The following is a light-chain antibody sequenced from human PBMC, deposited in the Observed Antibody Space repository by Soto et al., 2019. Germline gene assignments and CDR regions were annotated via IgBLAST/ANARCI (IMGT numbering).Light chain of an antibody. CDR3: ASYTTTHTRV. J-gene: IGLJ1*01. CDR1: SSDVGGYDF. Sequence: QSVLTQPASVSGSPGQSITISCTGSSSDVGGYDFVSWYQHHPGKAPKLIIYDVNNRPSGLSNRFSGSKSGNTASLTISGLQTEDEGDYYCASYTTTHTRVFGSGTKGTVL. CDR2: DVN. V-gene: IGLV2-14*01.